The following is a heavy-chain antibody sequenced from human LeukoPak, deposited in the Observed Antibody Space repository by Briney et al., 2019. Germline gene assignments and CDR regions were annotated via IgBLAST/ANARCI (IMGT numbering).Heavy chain of an antibody. Sequence: GGSLRLSCAASGFTFSSYAMSWVGQAPGKGLEGVSAISGSGGSTYYADSVKGGFTIYRDNSKNTLYLQMNSLRAEDTAVYYCAKESKYLMITFGGVIDWGQGTLVTVSS. V-gene: IGHV3-23*01. CDR3: AKESKYLMITFGGVID. D-gene: IGHD3-16*02. CDR1: GFTFSSYA. CDR2: ISGSGGST. J-gene: IGHJ4*02.